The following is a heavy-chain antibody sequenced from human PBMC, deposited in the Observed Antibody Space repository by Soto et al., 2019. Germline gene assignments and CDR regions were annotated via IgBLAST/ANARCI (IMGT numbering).Heavy chain of an antibody. Sequence: GGSLRLSCAASGFTFSSYAMHWVRQAPGKGLEWVAVISYDGSNKYYADSVKGRFTISRDNSENTLYLQMNSLRAEDTAVYYCARFYCSSTSCYTIYGMDVWGQGTTVTVSS. J-gene: IGHJ6*02. D-gene: IGHD2-2*02. CDR3: ARFYCSSTSCYTIYGMDV. CDR1: GFTFSSYA. V-gene: IGHV3-30-3*01. CDR2: ISYDGSNK.